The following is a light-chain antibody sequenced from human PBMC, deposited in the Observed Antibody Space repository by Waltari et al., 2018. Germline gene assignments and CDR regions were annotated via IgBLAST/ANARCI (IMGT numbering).Light chain of an antibody. Sequence: VFTPSPAPLYFSPGERATLSYRASQSIGSYLAWYQHRPGQPPRLLLYDVSKGATGIPARFSGRGSGTDFTLTISSLEPEDFAVYYCQQRSGDWWTFGQGTKVEIK. J-gene: IGKJ1*01. CDR2: DVS. CDR1: QSIGSY. V-gene: IGKV3-11*01. CDR3: QQRSGDWWT.